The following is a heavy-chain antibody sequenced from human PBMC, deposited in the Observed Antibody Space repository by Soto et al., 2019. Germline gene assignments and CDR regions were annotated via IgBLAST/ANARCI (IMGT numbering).Heavy chain of an antibody. V-gene: IGHV1-18*01. CDR3: ARGWFGEFLYYFDY. CDR1: GYTLINYG. Sequence: ASVKVSCKASGYTLINYGINWVRQAPGQGLEWMGWISAYNGNTNYAQKLQGRVTMTTDTSTSTAYMELRSLRSDDTAVYFCARGWFGEFLYYFDYWGQGTLVTVSS. J-gene: IGHJ4*02. D-gene: IGHD3-10*01. CDR2: ISAYNGNT.